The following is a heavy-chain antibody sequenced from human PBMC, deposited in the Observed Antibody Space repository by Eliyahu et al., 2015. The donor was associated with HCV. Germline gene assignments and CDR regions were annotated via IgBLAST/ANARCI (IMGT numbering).Heavy chain of an antibody. CDR3: ARVTTDYYYGMDV. V-gene: IGHV3-7*04. CDR2: IKQDGSEK. J-gene: IGHJ6*02. D-gene: IGHD4-17*01. Sequence: EVQLVESGGGLVQPGGSLRLSCAASGFTFSSYWMSWVRQAPGKGLEWVANIKQDGSEKYYVDSVKGRFTISRDNAKNSLYLQMNSLRAEDTAVYYCARVTTDYYYGMDVWGQGTTVTVSS. CDR1: GFTFSSYW.